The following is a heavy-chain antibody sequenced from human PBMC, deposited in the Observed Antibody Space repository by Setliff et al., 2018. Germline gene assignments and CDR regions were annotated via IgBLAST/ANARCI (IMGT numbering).Heavy chain of an antibody. CDR1: GGSISGDY. Sequence: SETLSLTCSVSGGSISGDYWSWIRQPPGKGLEWIGYMDISGTTNYNPSLKSRVTISVDTSKNQFSLKLSSVTAADTAVYYCARRGYSSNWYGDDAFDVWGHGTMVTVS. CDR3: ARRGYSSNWYGDDAFDV. V-gene: IGHV4-59*08. J-gene: IGHJ3*01. D-gene: IGHD6-13*01. CDR2: MDISGTT.